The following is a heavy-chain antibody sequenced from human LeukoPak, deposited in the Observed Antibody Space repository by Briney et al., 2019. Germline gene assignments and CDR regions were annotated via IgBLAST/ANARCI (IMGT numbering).Heavy chain of an antibody. D-gene: IGHD4-17*01. J-gene: IGHJ4*02. Sequence: PGGSLRLSCAASGFTFSSYAMSWVRQAPGKGLEWVSAISGSGGTTYYADSVKGRFTISRDNSKNTLYLQMNSLRAEDTAVYYCAKDRSMTTALDHWGQGTLVTVSS. CDR1: GFTFSSYA. CDR3: AKDRSMTTALDH. CDR2: ISGSGGTT. V-gene: IGHV3-23*01.